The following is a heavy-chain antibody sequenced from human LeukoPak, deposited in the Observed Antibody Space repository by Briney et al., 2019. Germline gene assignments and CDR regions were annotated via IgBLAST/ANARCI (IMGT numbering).Heavy chain of an antibody. CDR3: ASSAVDTAMTEVDYYYYGMDV. D-gene: IGHD5-18*01. J-gene: IGHJ6*02. CDR2: FDPEDGET. CDR1: GYTLTELS. Sequence: ASVKVSCKVSGYTLTELSMHWVRQAPGKGLEWMGGFDPEDGETIYAQKFQGRVTMTEDTSTDTAYMELSSLRSEDTAVYYCASSAVDTAMTEVDYYYYGMDVWGQGTTVTVSS. V-gene: IGHV1-24*01.